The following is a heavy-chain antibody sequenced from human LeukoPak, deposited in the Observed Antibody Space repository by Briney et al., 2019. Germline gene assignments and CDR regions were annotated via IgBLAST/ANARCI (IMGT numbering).Heavy chain of an antibody. D-gene: IGHD5/OR15-5a*01. V-gene: IGHV1-2*02. J-gene: IGHJ5*02. CDR1: GYTFTGYY. CDR3: TREQLSTTSWFDP. CDR2: INPDSGGT. Sequence: ASVKVSCKASGYTFTGYYLHWVRQAPGQGLERMGWINPDSGGTYFAQKFQGRVTMTRDTSINTAYMELTTLRSDDTAIYYCTREQLSTTSWFDPWGQGTLVTVSS.